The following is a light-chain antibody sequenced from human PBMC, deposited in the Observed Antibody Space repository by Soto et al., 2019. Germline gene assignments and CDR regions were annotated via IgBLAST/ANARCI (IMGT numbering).Light chain of an antibody. CDR1: SSNIGNNY. CDR2: DNN. V-gene: IGLV1-51*01. J-gene: IGLJ1*01. CDR3: GTWDSILSAYV. Sequence: QSVLTQPRSVSAAPGQKVTISCSGSSSNIGNNYVSWYQQLPGTAPKLLIYDNNKRPSGIPDRFSASKSGTSATLGITGLQTGDEADYYCGTWDSILSAYVFGTGTKLTV.